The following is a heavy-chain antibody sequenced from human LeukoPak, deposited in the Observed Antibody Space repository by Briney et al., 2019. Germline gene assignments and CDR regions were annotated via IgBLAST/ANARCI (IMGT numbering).Heavy chain of an antibody. V-gene: IGHV1-18*01. J-gene: IGHJ4*02. D-gene: IGHD2-8*01. CDR1: GYSFTSYG. CDR3: ATARGVGTTVDY. Sequence: PGESLKISCKGSGYSFTSYGISWVRQAPGQGLEWMGWISAYNGNTNYAQKLQGRVTMTTDTSTSTAYMELRSLRSDDTAVYYCATARGVGTTVDYWGQGTLVTVSS. CDR2: ISAYNGNT.